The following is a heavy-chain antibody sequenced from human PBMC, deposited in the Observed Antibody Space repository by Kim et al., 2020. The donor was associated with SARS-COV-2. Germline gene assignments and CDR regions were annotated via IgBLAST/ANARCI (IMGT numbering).Heavy chain of an antibody. Sequence: GGSLRLSCAASGFSFSTSSMNWVRQAPGKGLEWVSSISSSSSYVYYADSVKGRFTISRDNAKNSLYLQMNSLRAEDTAIYYCSRSGLCGGDFYPLGWFDPWGQGTLVTVSS. CDR1: GFSFSTSS. D-gene: IGHD2-21*02. CDR2: ISSSSSYV. CDR3: SRSGLCGGDFYPLGWFDP. V-gene: IGHV3-21*01. J-gene: IGHJ5*02.